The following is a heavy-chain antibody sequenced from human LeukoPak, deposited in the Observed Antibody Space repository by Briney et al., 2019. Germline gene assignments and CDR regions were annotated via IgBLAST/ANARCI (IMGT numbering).Heavy chain of an antibody. D-gene: IGHD5-18*01. CDR2: IYHSGST. J-gene: IGHJ4*02. V-gene: IGHV4-4*02. CDR3: ARDLGYSYGSGDY. Sequence: SSETLSLTCTVSGGSISSSNWWSWVRQPPGKGLEWIGEIYHSGSTNYNPSLKSRVTISVDKSKNQFSLKLSSVTAADTAVYYCARDLGYSYGSGDYWGQGTLVTVSS. CDR1: GGSISSSNW.